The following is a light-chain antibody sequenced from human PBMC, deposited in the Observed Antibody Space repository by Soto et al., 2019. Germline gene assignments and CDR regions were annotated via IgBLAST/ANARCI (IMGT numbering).Light chain of an antibody. CDR2: GAS. Sequence: EIVLTQSPGTLSLSPGERATLSCRASQSVSSSYLAWYQQKHGQAPRLLIYGASSRATGIPDRISGSGSGTDFTLTISRLEPEDFAVYYCQQYDSSPLTFGGGTKVDNK. CDR1: QSVSSSY. V-gene: IGKV3-20*01. CDR3: QQYDSSPLT. J-gene: IGKJ4*01.